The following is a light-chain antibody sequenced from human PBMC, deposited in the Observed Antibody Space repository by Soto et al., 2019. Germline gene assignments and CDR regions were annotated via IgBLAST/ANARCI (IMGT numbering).Light chain of an antibody. Sequence: EIVLTQSPGTLSLSPGERATLYCRASQSVSSNSLAWYHQKPGQPPRLLIYGASSRATGIPDRFSGSGSGTDFTLTISRLEPEDFAVYYCQQYDSPRETFGQGTKVDIK. CDR1: QSVSSNS. CDR2: GAS. V-gene: IGKV3-20*01. J-gene: IGKJ1*01. CDR3: QQYDSPRET.